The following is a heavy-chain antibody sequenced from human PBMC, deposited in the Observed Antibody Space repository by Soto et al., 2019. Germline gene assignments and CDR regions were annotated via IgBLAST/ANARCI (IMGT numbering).Heavy chain of an antibody. CDR1: GFTFSSYW. CDR3: ARGLNPSYYDFWSGYLYYYYYYMDV. D-gene: IGHD3-3*01. Sequence: GGSLRLSCAASGFTFSSYWMSWVRQAPGKGLEWVANIKQDGSEKYYVDSVKGRFTISRDNAKNSLYLQMNSLRAEDTAVYYCARGLNPSYYDFWSGYLYYYYYYMDVWGKGTTVTVSS. CDR2: IKQDGSEK. J-gene: IGHJ6*03. V-gene: IGHV3-7*01.